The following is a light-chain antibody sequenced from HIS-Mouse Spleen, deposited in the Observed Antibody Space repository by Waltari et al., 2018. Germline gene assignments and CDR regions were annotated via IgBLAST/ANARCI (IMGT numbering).Light chain of an antibody. V-gene: IGLV2-11*01. J-gene: IGLJ3*02. CDR3: CSYAGSYTLV. Sequence: QSALTQPRSVSGSPGQSVTLSCTGTSSDVGGYNYVPWYQQHPGKAPQLMIYDVSKLPSGVPDRFSGSKSGNTASLTISGLQAEDEADYYCCSYAGSYTLVFGGGTKLTVL. CDR2: DVS. CDR1: SSDVGGYNY.